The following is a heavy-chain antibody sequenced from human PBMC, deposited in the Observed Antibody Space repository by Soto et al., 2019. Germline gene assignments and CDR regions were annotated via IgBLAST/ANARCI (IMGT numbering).Heavy chain of an antibody. D-gene: IGHD2-2*01. J-gene: IGHJ6*03. V-gene: IGHV3-21*01. Sequence: GGSLRLSCAASGFTFSSYSMNWVRQAPRKGLEWVSSISSSSSYIYYADSVKGRFTISRDNAKNSLYLQMNSLRAEDTAVYYCARDLYYQLLFRRYYMDVWGKGTTVTVSS. CDR3: ARDLYYQLLFRRYYMDV. CDR2: ISSSSSYI. CDR1: GFTFSSYS.